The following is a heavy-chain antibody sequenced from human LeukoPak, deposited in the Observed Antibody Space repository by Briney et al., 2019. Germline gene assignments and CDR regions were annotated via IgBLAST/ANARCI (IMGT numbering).Heavy chain of an antibody. CDR3: ARDRGPGYCSSTSCYGDAFDI. CDR1: GGSISSYY. CDR2: IHYSGST. Sequence: SETLSLTCTVSGGSISSYYWSWIRQPPGKGLEWIGYIHYSGSTNYNPSLKSRVTISVDTSKNQFSLKLSSVTAADTAVYYCARDRGPGYCSSTSCYGDAFDIWGQGTMVTVSS. J-gene: IGHJ3*02. D-gene: IGHD2-2*03. V-gene: IGHV4-59*01.